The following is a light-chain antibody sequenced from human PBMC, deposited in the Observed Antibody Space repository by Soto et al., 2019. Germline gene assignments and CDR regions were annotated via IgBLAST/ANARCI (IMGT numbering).Light chain of an antibody. CDR2: DIN. CDR3: VSYTTSASYV. J-gene: IGLJ1*01. V-gene: IGLV2-14*01. Sequence: LTQPASVSGSPGQSITISCTGTSSDAGNYIFVSWYRQHPGKAPKPMIYDINNRPSGVSNRFSGSKSGNTASLTISGFQAEDEADYYCVSYTTSASYVFGTGTKVTVL. CDR1: SSDAGNYIF.